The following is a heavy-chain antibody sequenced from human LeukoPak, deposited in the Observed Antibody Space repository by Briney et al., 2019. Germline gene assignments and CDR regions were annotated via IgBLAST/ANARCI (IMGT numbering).Heavy chain of an antibody. CDR1: GFTFSSYW. J-gene: IGHJ5*02. V-gene: IGHV3-74*01. Sequence: PGGSLRLSCAASGFTFSSYWMHWVRHAPGKGLVWVSRINSDGSSTSYADSVKGRFTISRDNAKNTLYLQMNSLRAEDTAVYYCARALDFWSGYYWFDPWGQGTLVTVSS. CDR2: INSDGSST. CDR3: ARALDFWSGYYWFDP. D-gene: IGHD3-3*01.